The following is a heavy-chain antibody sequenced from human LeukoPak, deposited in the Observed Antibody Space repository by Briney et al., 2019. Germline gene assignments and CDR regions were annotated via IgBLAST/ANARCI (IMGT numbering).Heavy chain of an antibody. V-gene: IGHV3-23*01. CDR2: ISGSGGST. D-gene: IGHD2-21*02. CDR3: AKDGHIVVVTAIRPPFDY. J-gene: IGHJ4*02. Sequence: GGSLRLSCAASGFTFSSYGMSWVRQAPGKGLEWVSAISGSGGSTYYADSVKGRFTISRDNSKNTLYLQMNSLRAEDTAVYYCAKDGHIVVVTAIRPPFDYWGQGTLVTVSP. CDR1: GFTFSSYG.